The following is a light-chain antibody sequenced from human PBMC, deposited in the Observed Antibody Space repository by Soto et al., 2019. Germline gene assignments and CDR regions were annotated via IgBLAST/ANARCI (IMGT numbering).Light chain of an antibody. V-gene: IGLV1-40*01. CDR2: GNS. CDR1: SSNIGAGYD. Sequence: SVLTQPPSVSGAPGQRVTISCTGSSSNIGAGYDVHWYQQLPGTAPKLLIYGNSNRPSGVPDRFSGSKSGTSASLAITGLQAEDEADYYCQSYDSNLSGSYVFGTGTKVTV. J-gene: IGLJ1*01. CDR3: QSYDSNLSGSYV.